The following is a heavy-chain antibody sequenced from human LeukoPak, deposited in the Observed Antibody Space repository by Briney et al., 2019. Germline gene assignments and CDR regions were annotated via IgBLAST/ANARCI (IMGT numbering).Heavy chain of an antibody. J-gene: IGHJ4*02. V-gene: IGHV4-39*07. Sequence: SETLSLTCTVSGGSITSRNYYWGWIRQPPGKGLEWIGSIDYSRNTYYNPSLKSRITISVDTSQNHFSLKLSSVTAADTAVYYCARTPGYSYPYYFDYWGQGTLVTVSS. CDR3: ARTPGYSYPYYFDY. D-gene: IGHD5-18*01. CDR1: GGSITSRNYY. CDR2: IDYSRNT.